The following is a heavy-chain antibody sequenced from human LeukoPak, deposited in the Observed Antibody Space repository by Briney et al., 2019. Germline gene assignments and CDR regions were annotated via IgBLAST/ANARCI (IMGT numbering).Heavy chain of an antibody. J-gene: IGHJ4*02. CDR3: ARVLVPAGGGVVDY. Sequence: ASVKVSCKASGYTFTDYYIHWVRQAPGQGLEWMGWINSNSGGTNYAQKFQGRVTMTRDTSISTAYVELSSLRSDDTAVYYCARVLVPAGGGVVDYWGQGTLVTVSS. CDR1: GYTFTDYY. V-gene: IGHV1-2*02. CDR2: INSNSGGT. D-gene: IGHD3-16*01.